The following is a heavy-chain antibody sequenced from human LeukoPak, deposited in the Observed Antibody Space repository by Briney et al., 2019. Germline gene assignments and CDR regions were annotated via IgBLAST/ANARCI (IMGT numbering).Heavy chain of an antibody. CDR3: AVAYGGYDWEGGFDY. CDR2: ISTNGGST. V-gene: IGHV3-64*01. J-gene: IGHJ4*02. D-gene: IGHD5-12*01. Sequence: PGGSLRLLCAASGFTFSRYALHWARHATGKGLEYVSSISTNGGSTFYAHCVKGRFTIYRDNSKNALFLHLRSVRAEDMAVYYCAVAYGGYDWEGGFDYWGQGTLVTVSS. CDR1: GFTFSRYA.